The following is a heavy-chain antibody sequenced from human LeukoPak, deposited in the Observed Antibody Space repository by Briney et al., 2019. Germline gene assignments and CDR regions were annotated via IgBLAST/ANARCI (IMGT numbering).Heavy chain of an antibody. Sequence: GGSLRLSCAASGFTFSSYEMNWVRQAPGKGLEWVSYISSSGSTTYYADSVKGRFTISRDNSKNTLYLQMNSLRAEDTAVYYCAKGTTTTTPDYWGQGTLVTVSS. CDR2: ISSSGSTT. J-gene: IGHJ4*02. D-gene: IGHD4-17*01. V-gene: IGHV3-48*03. CDR1: GFTFSSYE. CDR3: AKGTTTTTPDY.